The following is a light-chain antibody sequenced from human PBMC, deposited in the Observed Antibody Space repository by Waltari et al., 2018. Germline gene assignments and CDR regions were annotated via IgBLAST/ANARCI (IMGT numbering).Light chain of an antibody. CDR1: QSVLYRSNNKNC. CDR2: WTS. CDR3: QQYYTTPPT. J-gene: IGKJ4*01. V-gene: IGKV4-1*01. Sequence: DIVMTQSPDSLAVSLGERATINCKSSQSVLYRSNNKNCLAWYQQKPGQSPKLLIYWTSTRESGVPDRFSGGGSGTDFTLTISSLQAEDVAVYYFQQYYTTPPTFGGGTKVEIK.